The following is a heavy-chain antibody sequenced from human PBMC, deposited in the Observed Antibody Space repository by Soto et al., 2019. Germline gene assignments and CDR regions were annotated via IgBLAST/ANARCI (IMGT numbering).Heavy chain of an antibody. CDR1: GGTFSNYP. Sequence: VQLVQSGAEVKKPGSSVKVSCKASGGTFSNYPFIWVRQAPGQGLDWMGGIIPIFGTTDYGQRFQGRVTITADESTNTAYMELSSLRSDDTAVYYCARGLYCGGGCYSHFDYWCQGPLVTVSS. V-gene: IGHV1-69*01. D-gene: IGHD2-21*02. CDR3: ARGLYCGGGCYSHFDY. J-gene: IGHJ4*02. CDR2: IIPIFGTT.